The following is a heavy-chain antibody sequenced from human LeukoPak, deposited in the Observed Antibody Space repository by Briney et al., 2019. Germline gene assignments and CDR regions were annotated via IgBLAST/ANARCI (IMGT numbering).Heavy chain of an antibody. D-gene: IGHD3-22*01. V-gene: IGHV3-48*03. J-gene: IGHJ4*02. CDR2: IAGSDTTT. CDR1: GFDFGAYE. Sequence: GGSLRLSCAPSGFDFGAYEMNWVRQAPGKGLEWVAYIAGSDTTTYYADSVKGRFTISRDNTRNSLYLKRASRTPEDRALYYCRTLGYHLDSWGQGTLVTVSS. CDR3: RTLGYHLDS.